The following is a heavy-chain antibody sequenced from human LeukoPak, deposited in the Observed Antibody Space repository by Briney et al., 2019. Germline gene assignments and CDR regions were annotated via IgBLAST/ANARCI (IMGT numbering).Heavy chain of an antibody. Sequence: GASVKVSCKASGYTFTSYDINWVRQATGQGLEWMGWMNPNSGNTGYAQKFQGRVIITRNTSISTAYMELSSLRSEDTAVYYCARGDIVVVPAAIAFDYWGQGTLVTVSS. J-gene: IGHJ4*02. CDR3: ARGDIVVVPAAIAFDY. D-gene: IGHD2-2*02. V-gene: IGHV1-8*03. CDR1: GYTFTSYD. CDR2: MNPNSGNT.